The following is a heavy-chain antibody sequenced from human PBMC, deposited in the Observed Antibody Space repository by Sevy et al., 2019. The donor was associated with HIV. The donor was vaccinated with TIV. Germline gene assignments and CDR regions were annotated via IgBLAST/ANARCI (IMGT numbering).Heavy chain of an antibody. Sequence: GGSLRLSCEASGFTLRNYEMNWVRQAPGKGLEWIAYISSGGNTIYYAESVKGRFTISRDNAKNSLYLQMNSLRAEDTAVYYCATIAAAGAFDIWGQGTMVTVSS. V-gene: IGHV3-48*03. D-gene: IGHD6-13*01. CDR1: GFTLRNYE. CDR2: ISSGGNTI. CDR3: ATIAAAGAFDI. J-gene: IGHJ3*02.